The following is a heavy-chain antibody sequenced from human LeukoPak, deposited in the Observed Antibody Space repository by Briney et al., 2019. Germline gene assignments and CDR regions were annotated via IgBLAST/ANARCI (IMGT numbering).Heavy chain of an antibody. CDR1: GYTFTGHY. Sequence: ASVKVSCKASGYTFTGHYMHWVRQAPGQGLEWMGWINPNSGGTDYAQKFQGRVTMTRDTSISTAYMELSRLRSDDTAVYYCARDDGLRGITNWGQGTLVTVSS. D-gene: IGHD3-10*01. CDR2: INPNSGGT. CDR3: ARDDGLRGITN. V-gene: IGHV1-2*02. J-gene: IGHJ4*02.